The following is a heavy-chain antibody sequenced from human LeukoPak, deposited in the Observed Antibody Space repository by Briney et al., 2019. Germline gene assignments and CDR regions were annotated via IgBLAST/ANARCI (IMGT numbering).Heavy chain of an antibody. J-gene: IGHJ3*02. CDR2: ISGSGGST. D-gene: IGHD3-10*01. CDR1: GFTFSSYA. V-gene: IGHV3-23*01. CDR3: AKDGDYYGSGSYLDAFDI. Sequence: GGSLRLSCAASGFTFSSYAMSWVRQAPGKGLEWVSAISGSGGSTYYADSVKGRFTISRDNSKNTLYLQMNSLRAEDTAVYYCAKDGDYYGSGSYLDAFDIWGQGTMVTVSS.